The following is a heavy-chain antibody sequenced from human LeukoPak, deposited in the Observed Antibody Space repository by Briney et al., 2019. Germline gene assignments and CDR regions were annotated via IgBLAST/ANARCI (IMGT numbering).Heavy chain of an antibody. CDR3: ARGRKNTIFGVVTPFDY. CDR2: INHRGST. CDR1: GGSFSGYY. J-gene: IGHJ4*02. Sequence: SETLSLTCAVYGGSFSGYYWSWIRQPPGKGLEWIGEINHRGSTNYNPSLKSRVTISVDTSKNQFSLKLSSVTAADTAVYYCARGRKNTIFGVVTPFDYWGQGTLVTVSS. V-gene: IGHV4-34*01. D-gene: IGHD3-3*01.